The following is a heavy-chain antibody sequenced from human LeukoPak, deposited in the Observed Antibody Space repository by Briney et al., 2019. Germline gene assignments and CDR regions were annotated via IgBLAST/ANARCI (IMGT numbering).Heavy chain of an antibody. CDR2: INQVRRGK. Sequence: GAALTLSCAASGFSISNHWMSWLRQAPGNGLEWVANINQVRRGKYYEDSVKGRFTTSRDNAKKSLYLQMNSLRAEDTAVYYCARVQAWFDPWGQGTLVTVSS. CDR1: GFSISNHW. J-gene: IGHJ5*02. V-gene: IGHV3-7*04. CDR3: ARVQAWFDP.